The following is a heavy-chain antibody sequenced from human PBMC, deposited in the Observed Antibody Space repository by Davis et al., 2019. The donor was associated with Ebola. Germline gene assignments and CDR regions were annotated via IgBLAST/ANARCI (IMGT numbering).Heavy chain of an antibody. CDR3: TRPETTSVYYHYYYMDV. J-gene: IGHJ6*03. Sequence: GESLKISCAASGFTFSGPAMHWVRQASGTGLEWVGRIRSKANSYATAYAASVKGRFTISRDDSKNTTYLQMNRLKTEDTAVYYCTRPETTSVYYHYYYMDVWGKGTTVTVSS. V-gene: IGHV3-73*01. CDR2: IRSKANSYAT. D-gene: IGHD1-7*01. CDR1: GFTFSGPA.